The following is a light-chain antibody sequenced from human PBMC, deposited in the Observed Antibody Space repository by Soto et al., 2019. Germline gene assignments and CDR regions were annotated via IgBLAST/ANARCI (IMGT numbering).Light chain of an antibody. CDR3: TQLNAHPLLS. J-gene: IGKJ3*01. Sequence: DIQLTQSPSFLSASVGDRVTITCRASQGISSYLAWYQQKPGKAPKLLIYAASTLQSGVTSRFSGSASGTEFPLTISGLEPEDVGTSCCTQLNAHPLLSFGPGTKVDI. CDR1: QGISSY. CDR2: AAS. V-gene: IGKV1-9*01.